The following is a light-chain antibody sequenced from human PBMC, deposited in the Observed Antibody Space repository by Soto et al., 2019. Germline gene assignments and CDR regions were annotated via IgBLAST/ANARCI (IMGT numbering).Light chain of an antibody. J-gene: IGLJ2*01. CDR2: GNR. CDR3: QSYASGRTRSVV. Sequence: QSVLTQPPSVSGAPGQRVTISCTGSSSNIGAGNDVHWYQQVPGPAPKLLIYGNRNRPSGVPDRFSGSKYDNSASLAITGLQPEAEAEYDCQSYASGRTRSVVFGGGTQLTVL. V-gene: IGLV1-40*01. CDR1: SSNIGAGND.